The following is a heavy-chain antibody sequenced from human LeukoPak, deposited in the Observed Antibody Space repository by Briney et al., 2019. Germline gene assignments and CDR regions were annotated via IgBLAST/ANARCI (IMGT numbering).Heavy chain of an antibody. CDR2: IKEDGSEK. CDR3: ASGRQLGY. J-gene: IGHJ4*02. Sequence: GGSLRLSCAASGFTFSNYWMSWVRQAPGKGLEWVANIKEDGSEKYYVGSVKGRFTISRDNARNSLYLQMNSLRAGDTAVYYCASGRQLGYWGQGTLVTVSS. D-gene: IGHD6-13*01. CDR1: GFTFSNYW. V-gene: IGHV3-7*01.